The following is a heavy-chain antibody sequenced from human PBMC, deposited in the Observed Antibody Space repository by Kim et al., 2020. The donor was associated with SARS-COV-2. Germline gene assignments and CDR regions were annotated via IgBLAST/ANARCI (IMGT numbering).Heavy chain of an antibody. J-gene: IGHJ6*02. D-gene: IGHD2-2*01. CDR1: GFTFSSYW. Sequence: GGSLRLSCAASGFTFSSYWMNWVRQAPGKGLEWVSCISSSGSSTNYADSVKGRFTISRDNAKNSLYLQMNSLRAEDTAVYYCAREIVVVPGVDYYYYYGSEVWGPGTTFTLSS. CDR3: AREIVVVPGVDYYYYYGSEV. V-gene: IGHV3-74*01. CDR2: ISSSGSST.